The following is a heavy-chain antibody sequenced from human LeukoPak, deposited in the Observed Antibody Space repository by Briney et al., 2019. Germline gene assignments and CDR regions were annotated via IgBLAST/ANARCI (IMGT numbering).Heavy chain of an antibody. CDR2: INPSGGST. V-gene: IGHV1-46*01. Sequence: ASVKVSCKASGYTFTSYYMHWVRQAPGQGLEWMGIINPSGGSTSYAQKFQGRVTMTRGTSTSTVYMELSSLRSEDTAVYYCARDLLWFGVPSYNWFDPWGQGTLVTVSS. J-gene: IGHJ5*02. D-gene: IGHD3-10*01. CDR3: ARDLLWFGVPSYNWFDP. CDR1: GYTFTSYY.